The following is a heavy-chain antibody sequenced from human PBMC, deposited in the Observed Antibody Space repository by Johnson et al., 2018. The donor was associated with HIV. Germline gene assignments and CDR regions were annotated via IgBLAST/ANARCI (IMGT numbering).Heavy chain of an antibody. Sequence: QVQLVESGGGVVQPGRSLRLSCAASGFTFSSYAMHWVRQAPGKGLEWVAVISYDGSNKYYADSVKGRFTISRDNSKNTLDLQMNSLRAEDTAVYYCAKDRTVAARDAFDIWGQGTMVTVSS. D-gene: IGHD6-19*01. CDR1: GFTFSSYA. V-gene: IGHV3-30*04. CDR2: ISYDGSNK. CDR3: AKDRTVAARDAFDI. J-gene: IGHJ3*02.